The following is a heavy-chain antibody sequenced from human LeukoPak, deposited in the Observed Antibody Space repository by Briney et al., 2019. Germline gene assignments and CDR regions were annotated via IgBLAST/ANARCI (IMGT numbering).Heavy chain of an antibody. CDR2: IKQDGSEK. CDR1: GFTFSSYW. Sequence: GGSLRLSCAASGFTFSSYWMSWVRQAPGKGLEWVANIKQDGSEKYYVDSVKGRFTISRDNAKNSLYLQMNSLRAEDTAVYYCARGVGNFRYYFDFWGQGTLVTVSS. CDR3: ARGVGNFRYYFDF. J-gene: IGHJ4*02. D-gene: IGHD2/OR15-2a*01. V-gene: IGHV3-7*01.